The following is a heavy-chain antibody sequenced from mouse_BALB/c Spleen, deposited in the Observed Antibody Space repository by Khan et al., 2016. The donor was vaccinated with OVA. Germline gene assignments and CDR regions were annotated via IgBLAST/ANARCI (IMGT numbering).Heavy chain of an antibody. Sequence: QIQLVQSGPELKKPGEPVKISCKASGYTFTKNGMNWAKQAPGKGLKWMGWINTYTGEPTYADDFKGRFAFSLETSASTAYLQINNLKNEDTATYFCARVGYSGTMDYWVQGTSVTVSS. CDR3: ARVGYSGTMDY. J-gene: IGHJ4*01. D-gene: IGHD2-14*01. CDR2: INTYTGEP. V-gene: IGHV9-3-1*01. CDR1: GYTFTKNG.